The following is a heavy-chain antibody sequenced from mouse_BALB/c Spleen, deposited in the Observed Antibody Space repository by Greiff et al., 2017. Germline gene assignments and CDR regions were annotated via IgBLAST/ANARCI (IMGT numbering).Heavy chain of an antibody. CDR3: ARLRSHYAMDY. CDR1: GYTFTSYT. CDR2: INPSSGYT. J-gene: IGHJ4*01. V-gene: IGHV1-4*01. Sequence: VKLQESGAELARPGASVKMSCKASGYTFTSYTMHWVKQRPGQGLEWIGYINPSSGYTNYNQKFKDKATLTADKSSSTAYMQLSSLTSEDSAVYYCARLRSHYAMDYWGQGTSVTVSS.